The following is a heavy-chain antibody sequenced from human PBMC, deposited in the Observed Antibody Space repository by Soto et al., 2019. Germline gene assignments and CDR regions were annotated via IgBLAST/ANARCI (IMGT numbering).Heavy chain of an antibody. CDR1: GGSISSYY. CDR3: ARRWGFTFDY. Sequence: PSETLSLTCTVSGGSISSYYWSWIRQPPGKGLEWIGYIYYSGSTNYNPSLKSRVTISVDTSKNQFSLKLSSVTAADTAVYYCARRWGFTFDYWGQGTLATVSS. V-gene: IGHV4-59*08. D-gene: IGHD1-26*01. CDR2: IYYSGST. J-gene: IGHJ4*02.